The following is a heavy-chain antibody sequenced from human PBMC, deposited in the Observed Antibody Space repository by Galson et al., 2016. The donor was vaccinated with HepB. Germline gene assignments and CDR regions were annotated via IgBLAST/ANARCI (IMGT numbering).Heavy chain of an antibody. J-gene: IGHJ5*01. CDR3: ARASLVPGARMVFDS. V-gene: IGHV4-4*02. Sequence: ETLSLTCAVSGASINSSNWWTWVRQAPGTGLEWIGEIYHAGTSKNNPSLLSRFTMSIDRSRNHFSLNLNSVTAADTAVYYCARASLVPGARMVFDSWGHGILVTVSS. CDR1: GASINSSNW. D-gene: IGHD2-2*01. CDR2: IYHAGTS.